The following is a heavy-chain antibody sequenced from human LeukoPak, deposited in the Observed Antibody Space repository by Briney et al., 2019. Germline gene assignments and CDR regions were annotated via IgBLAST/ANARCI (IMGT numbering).Heavy chain of an antibody. CDR2: IYSGGTT. Sequence: GGSLRLSCAASGFTVSNNYMSWVRQAPGKGLEWVSVIYSGGTTYYADSVEGRFTISRDNSKNTLYLQMNSLRAEDTAVYYCAKNPADIWGQGTMVTVSS. V-gene: IGHV3-53*01. J-gene: IGHJ3*02. CDR3: AKNPADI. CDR1: GFTVSNNY.